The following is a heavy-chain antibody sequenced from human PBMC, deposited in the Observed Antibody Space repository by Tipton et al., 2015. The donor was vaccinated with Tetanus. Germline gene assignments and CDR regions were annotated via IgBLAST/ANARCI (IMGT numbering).Heavy chain of an antibody. CDR3: ARDQGGGRVVRLNWFDP. Sequence: TLSLTCTVSGASINNSPYFWNWIRQLPGKGLEWIGYIYYSGITFYNPSLKSRLSMSVDTSKNQFSLKLSAVTAADTAVYFCARDQGGGRVVRLNWFDPWGQGTLVTVSS. J-gene: IGHJ5*02. CDR2: IYYSGIT. CDR1: GASINNSPYF. D-gene: IGHD6-6*01. V-gene: IGHV4-31*03.